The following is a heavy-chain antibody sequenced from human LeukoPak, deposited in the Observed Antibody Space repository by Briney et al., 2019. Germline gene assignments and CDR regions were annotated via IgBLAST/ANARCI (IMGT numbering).Heavy chain of an antibody. Sequence: SETLSLTCAVSGGSISSSNWWSWVRQPPGKGLEWIGEIYHSGSTNYNPSLKSRVIISLDKSKNQFSLKLSSVTAADTAVYYCARGVGELLSYNYYYYMDVWGKGTTVTISS. J-gene: IGHJ6*03. CDR2: IYHSGST. CDR1: GGSISSSNW. CDR3: ARGVGELLSYNYYYYMDV. D-gene: IGHD3-10*01. V-gene: IGHV4-4*02.